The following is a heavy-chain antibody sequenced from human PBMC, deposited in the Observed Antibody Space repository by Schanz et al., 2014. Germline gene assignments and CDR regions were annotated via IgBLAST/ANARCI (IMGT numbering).Heavy chain of an antibody. D-gene: IGHD4-17*01. CDR3: AIHYGDRPL. J-gene: IGHJ4*02. V-gene: IGHV1-8*01. CDR2: ISAYNGHT. Sequence: QVQLVQSGAEVKKPGSSVKVSCKASGGTFSSSTLTWVRQAPGQGLKWMGWISAYNGHTTYAQKFQGRVTMTRDTSLKTAYMEMTDLKFEDAGLYYCAIHYGDRPLWGQGTLIAVSS. CDR1: GGTFSSST.